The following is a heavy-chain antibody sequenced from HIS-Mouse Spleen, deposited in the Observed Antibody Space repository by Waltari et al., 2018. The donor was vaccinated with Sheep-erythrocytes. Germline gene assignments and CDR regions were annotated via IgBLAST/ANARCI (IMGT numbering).Heavy chain of an antibody. CDR3: ARGIAAAGTEWFDP. J-gene: IGHJ5*02. D-gene: IGHD6-13*01. Sequence: CKASGYTFTSYDINWVRQATGQGLEWMGWMNPNSGNTGYAQKFQGRVTMTRNTSISTAYMELSSLGSEDTAVYYCARGIAAAGTEWFDPWGQGTLVTVSS. CDR2: MNPNSGNT. CDR1: GYTFTSYD. V-gene: IGHV1-8*01.